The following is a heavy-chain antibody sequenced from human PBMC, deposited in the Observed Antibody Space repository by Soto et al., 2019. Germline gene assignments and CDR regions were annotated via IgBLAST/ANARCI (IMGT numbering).Heavy chain of an antibody. Sequence: SVKVSCKASGDTISSYAINWVRQAPGQGLEWMGGIIPMFGTANYAQKFKGRVTITAGESTSTVYMELSSLRSEDTAVYYCARVGPAHYYDSSGYYSPLDYWGQGTLVTVSS. J-gene: IGHJ4*02. V-gene: IGHV1-69*13. CDR1: GDTISSYA. D-gene: IGHD3-22*01. CDR2: IIPMFGTA. CDR3: ARVGPAHYYDSSGYYSPLDY.